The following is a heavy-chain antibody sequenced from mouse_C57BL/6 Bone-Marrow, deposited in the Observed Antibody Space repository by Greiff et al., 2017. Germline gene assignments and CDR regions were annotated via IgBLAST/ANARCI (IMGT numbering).Heavy chain of an antibody. D-gene: IGHD1-1*01. CDR2: ISYDGSN. Sequence: DVQLQESGPGLVKPSQSLSLTCSVTGYSITSGYYWNWIRQFPGNKLEWMGYISYDGSNNYNPSLKNRISITRDTSKNQFFLKLNSVTTEDTATYYCARDRNGSPFMDYWGQGTSVTVSS. CDR3: ARDRNGSPFMDY. V-gene: IGHV3-6*01. J-gene: IGHJ4*01. CDR1: GYSITSGYY.